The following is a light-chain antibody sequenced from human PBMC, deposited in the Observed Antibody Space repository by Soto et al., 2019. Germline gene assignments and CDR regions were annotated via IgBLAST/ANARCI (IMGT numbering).Light chain of an antibody. CDR1: ETVATN. CDR2: GAS. J-gene: IGKJ1*01. Sequence: VMTPSPATLSVSPVERATLSCWASETVATNLAWYQQKPGQAPRLLISGASTRAAGISDRFRGSGSGTEFTLTISSLRSEDSAIYYCQQYFEWPPMTFGQGTKVDIK. CDR3: QQYFEWPPMT. V-gene: IGKV3-15*01.